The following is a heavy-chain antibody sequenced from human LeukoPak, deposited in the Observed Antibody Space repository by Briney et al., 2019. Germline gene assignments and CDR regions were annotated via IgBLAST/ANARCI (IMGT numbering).Heavy chain of an antibody. V-gene: IGHV1-24*01. CDR2: FDPEDGET. CDR1: GYTLTELS. CDR3: ATGTTKTDQNYDILTGYSYYYYYGVDV. J-gene: IGHJ6*02. D-gene: IGHD3-9*01. Sequence: ASVKVSCKVSGYTLTELSMHWVRQAPGKGLEWMGGFDPEDGETIYAQKFQGRVTMTEDTSTDTAYMELSSLRSEDTAVYYCATGTTKTDQNYDILTGYSYYYYYGVDVWGQGTTVTVSS.